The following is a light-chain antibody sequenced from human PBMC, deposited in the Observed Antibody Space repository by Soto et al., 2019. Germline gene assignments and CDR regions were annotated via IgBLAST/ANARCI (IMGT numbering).Light chain of an antibody. V-gene: IGKV3-15*01. CDR1: QNVISN. CDR2: GAS. J-gene: IGKJ4*01. CDR3: QHYNNWLGT. Sequence: EIVVTQSPAILSVSPGERVTLYFRASQNVISNLAWYQQKLGQAPRLIIYGASTRATGIPARFSGSGSGTEFILTTRRLLSEDFAVYYRQHYNNWLGTFGGGTKVEIK.